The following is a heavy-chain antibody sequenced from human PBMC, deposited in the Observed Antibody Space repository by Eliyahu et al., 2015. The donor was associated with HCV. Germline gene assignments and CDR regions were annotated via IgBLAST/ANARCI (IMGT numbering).Heavy chain of an antibody. J-gene: IGHJ4*02. D-gene: IGHD5-24*01. CDR1: RYTXTNYH. CDR3: SRGQRWLQETDD. V-gene: IGHV1-46*03. Sequence: QLQLVQSGAEVKKPXASVKVSCQASRYTXTNYHXHWVRQAPGQGLEWMGIINPSGGSTSYAPKFQGRVTMTRDTSTSTVYLEVSSLRSEDTAVYFCSRGQRWLQETDDWGQGTLVTVSS. CDR2: INPSGGST.